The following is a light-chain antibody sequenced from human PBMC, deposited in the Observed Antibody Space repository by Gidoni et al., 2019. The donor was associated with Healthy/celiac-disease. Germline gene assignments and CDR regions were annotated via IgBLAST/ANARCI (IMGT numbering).Light chain of an antibody. CDR2: DDS. CDR1: NIGSKS. CDR3: QVWDSSSDRV. V-gene: IGLV3-21*02. Sequence: SYVLTQPPSVSVAPGQTARITCGGNNIGSKSVHWYQQKPGQAPVLVVYDDSDRPSGIPELFSGSNSGNTATLTISRVEAGDEADYYCQVWDSSSDRVFGGGTKLTVL. J-gene: IGLJ2*01.